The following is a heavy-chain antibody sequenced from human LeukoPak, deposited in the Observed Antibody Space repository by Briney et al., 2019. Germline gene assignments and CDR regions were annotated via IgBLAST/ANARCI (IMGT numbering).Heavy chain of an antibody. CDR2: IKTDGSLI. CDR1: GFTFSSYW. J-gene: IGHJ4*02. D-gene: IGHD6-6*01. Sequence: PGGSLRLSCVASGFTFSSYWMNWVRQAPGKGLEWVANIKTDGSLIYYVDSVKGRFTISRDNSKNSLYLQMNSLKTDDTAIYYCAKDWSVTARYGGIDYWGRGTLVTVSS. CDR3: AKDWSVTARYGGIDY. V-gene: IGHV3-7*03.